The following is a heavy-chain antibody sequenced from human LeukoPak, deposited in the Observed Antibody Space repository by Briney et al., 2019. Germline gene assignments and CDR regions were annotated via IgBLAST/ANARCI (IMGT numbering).Heavy chain of an antibody. CDR1: GFTFSSYA. D-gene: IGHD6-13*01. CDR3: AKQRLGISWSNAFDI. V-gene: IGHV3-30-3*02. CDR2: ISYDGSNK. Sequence: GGSLRLSCAATGFTFSSYAMHWVRQAPGKGLEGVAVISYDGSNKHYADSVKGRFTISRDNSKNTLYLQMNSLRAEDTAVYYCAKQRLGISWSNAFDIWGQGTMVTVSS. J-gene: IGHJ3*02.